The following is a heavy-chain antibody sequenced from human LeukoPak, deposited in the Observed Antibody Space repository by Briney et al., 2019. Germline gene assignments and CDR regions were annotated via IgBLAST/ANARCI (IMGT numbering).Heavy chain of an antibody. CDR1: GGSISSYY. CDR2: IYNSGST. Sequence: SETLSLTCTVSGGSISSYYWNWIRQPAGKGLEWIGRIYNSGSTTYNPSLKSRVTISVDTSKNQFSLKLNSATVAGTALYYCARGEKWELHAFDIWGQETLVTVSS. J-gene: IGHJ3*02. D-gene: IGHD1-26*01. V-gene: IGHV4-4*07. CDR3: ARGEKWELHAFDI.